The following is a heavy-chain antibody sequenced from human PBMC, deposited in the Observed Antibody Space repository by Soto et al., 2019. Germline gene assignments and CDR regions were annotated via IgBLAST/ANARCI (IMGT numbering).Heavy chain of an antibody. CDR2: IGWKGDNYAT. CDR3: TKYSGSASTPAA. D-gene: IGHD1-26*01. Sequence: EVQLVESGGGLVQPGGSLKLSFAASGFTFSGSAMHWVRQASGKGLEWVGRIGWKGDNYATTYGASVKGRFTISRDDSKSTAYLQMNSLNTEDTAVYYCTKYSGSASTPAALGQGTLVTVSS. V-gene: IGHV3-73*02. CDR1: GFTFSGSA. J-gene: IGHJ5*02.